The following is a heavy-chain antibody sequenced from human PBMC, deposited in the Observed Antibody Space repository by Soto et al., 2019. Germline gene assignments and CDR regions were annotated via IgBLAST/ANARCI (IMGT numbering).Heavy chain of an antibody. CDR3: ARDSGPAGGGACDI. CDR2: VDVGGGST. J-gene: IGHJ3*02. Sequence: EVQMLESGGGLVQPGGSLRLSFAASGFTFSTHAMIWVSQAPGKGLNWVSTVDVGGGSTYYTDSVKGRFTVSRDNSKNTVHLQLNTLRAEDTVIYFCARDSGPAGGGACDIWRQGTMVTVSS. V-gene: IGHV3-23*01. CDR1: GFTFSTHA. D-gene: IGHD6-25*01.